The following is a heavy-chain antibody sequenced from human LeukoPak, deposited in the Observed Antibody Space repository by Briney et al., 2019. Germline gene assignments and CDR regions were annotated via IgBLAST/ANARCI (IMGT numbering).Heavy chain of an antibody. J-gene: IGHJ4*02. CDR3: AREVAVAGELDY. CDR1: GITFVGYG. D-gene: IGHD6-19*01. CDR2: INLNGGST. Sequence: GSLRLSCAASGITFVGYGKSWVRPTPGEGLEWVSGINLNGGSTGYAGSVKVRFTISRDNAKNSLYLQMNSLRAEDTALYHCAREVAVAGELDYWGQGTLVTVSS. V-gene: IGHV3-20*01.